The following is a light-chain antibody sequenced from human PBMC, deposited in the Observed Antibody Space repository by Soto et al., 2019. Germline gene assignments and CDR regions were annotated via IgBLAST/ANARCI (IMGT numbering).Light chain of an antibody. V-gene: IGKV4-1*01. CDR1: QSVLYSSNNKNY. CDR3: QQYYDAPQI. J-gene: IGKJ1*01. CDR2: WAS. Sequence: DIVMTQSPDSLAVSLGERATINCKSSQSVLYSSNNKNYLAWYQQKPGKTPKLLIYWASTRESGVPDRFSGSGSVTDFPLTISSLQAEDVSVYFCQQYYDAPQIFGQGTKVEIK.